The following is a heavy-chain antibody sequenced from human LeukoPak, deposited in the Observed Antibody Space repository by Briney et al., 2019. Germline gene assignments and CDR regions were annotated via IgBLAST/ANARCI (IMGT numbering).Heavy chain of an antibody. Sequence: SETLSLTCTVSGGSISSYYWSWIRQPAGKGLEWIGRTYTSGSTNYNPSLKSRVTISADTSKNHFSLKLNSVTTADTAVYYCTRGAGWLIDYWGQGILVTVSS. CDR2: TYTSGST. CDR3: TRGAGWLIDY. J-gene: IGHJ4*02. V-gene: IGHV4-4*07. D-gene: IGHD3-16*01. CDR1: GGSISSYY.